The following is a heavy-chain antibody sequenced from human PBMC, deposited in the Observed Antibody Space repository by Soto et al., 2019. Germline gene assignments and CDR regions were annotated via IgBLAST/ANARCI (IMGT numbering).Heavy chain of an antibody. J-gene: IGHJ6*02. V-gene: IGHV4-31*03. CDR2: IYYSGNT. CDR3: ARDRLMATAGTARHYSGLDV. D-gene: IGHD5-18*01. CDR1: GGSIRSGGYY. Sequence: PSETLSLTCTVSGGSIRSGGYYWSWVRQNPRRGLEWIGNIYYSGNTYYNPSLKSRLTISVDTSKNQFSLNLSSLTAADTAVYYCARDRLMATAGTARHYSGLDVWGQGTTVTVSS.